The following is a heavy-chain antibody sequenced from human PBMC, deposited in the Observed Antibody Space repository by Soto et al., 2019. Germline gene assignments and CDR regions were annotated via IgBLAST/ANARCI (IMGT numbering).Heavy chain of an antibody. V-gene: IGHV4-31*03. CDR1: GGSISSGGYY. D-gene: IGHD5-18*01. J-gene: IGHJ6*02. CDR2: IYYSGST. Sequence: QVQLQESGPGLVKPSQTLSLTCTVSGGSISSGGYYWSWIRQHPGKGLEWIGYIYYSGSTYYNPSLKSRVTISVDTSKNQFSLKLSSVTAADTAVYYCARDSIQLEPYYYDGMDVWGQGTTVTVSS. CDR3: ARDSIQLEPYYYDGMDV.